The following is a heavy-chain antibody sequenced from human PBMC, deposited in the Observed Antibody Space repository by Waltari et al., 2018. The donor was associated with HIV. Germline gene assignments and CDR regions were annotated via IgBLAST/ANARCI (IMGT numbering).Heavy chain of an antibody. CDR2: IKQDESEK. V-gene: IGHV3-7*01. D-gene: IGHD3-22*01. Sequence: EVQLVESGGGLVQPGGSLRLSCAASGFPFNKSSLSWVRQAPGKGLEWVANIKQDESEKYYVDSLKGRFTISRDNAKNSLFLQMNSLRVEDTAVYYCAREALYDSSGYYFDYWGQGTLVTVSS. CDR1: GFPFNKSS. CDR3: AREALYDSSGYYFDY. J-gene: IGHJ4*02.